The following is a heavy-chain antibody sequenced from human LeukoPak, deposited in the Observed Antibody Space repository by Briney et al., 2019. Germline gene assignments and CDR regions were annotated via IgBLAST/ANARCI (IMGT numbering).Heavy chain of an antibody. J-gene: IGHJ4*02. D-gene: IGHD3-22*01. CDR2: IYYSGST. CDR1: GGSLSSYY. V-gene: IGHV4-59*08. CDR3: AVQYYYDSRTFDY. Sequence: SETLSLTCTVSGGSLSSYYWSWIRQPPGKGLEWIGYIYYSGSTNYNPSLKSRVTISVDKSKNQFSLNLSSATADDTAVYYCAVQYYYDSRTFDYWGQGTLVTVSS.